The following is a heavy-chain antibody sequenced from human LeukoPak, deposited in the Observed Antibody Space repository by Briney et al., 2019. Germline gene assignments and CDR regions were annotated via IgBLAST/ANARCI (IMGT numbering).Heavy chain of an antibody. V-gene: IGHV3-7*01. CDR1: GFTFSSYW. CDR3: ANQAYSQFDY. Sequence: GGSLRLSCAASGFTFSSYWMSWVRQAPGKGPEWVANISPDGSAEDYVDSVRGRFAISRDNAKRSLYLQMNSLSPEDTAVYYCANQAYSQFDYWGQGTLVSVSS. CDR2: ISPDGSAE. D-gene: IGHD4-11*01. J-gene: IGHJ4*02.